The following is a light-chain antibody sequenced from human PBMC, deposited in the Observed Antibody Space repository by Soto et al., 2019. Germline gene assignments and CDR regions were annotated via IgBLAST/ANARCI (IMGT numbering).Light chain of an antibody. CDR1: QSVSSY. CDR2: DAS. Sequence: EIVLTQSPATLSLSPGERATLSCRASQSVSSYLAWYQQKPGQAPRLLIYDASNRATGIPARFSGSGSGTDFTLTISSLEPEDCADYYCQQRSNWPPTWTFGQGTKVEIK. V-gene: IGKV3-11*01. CDR3: QQRSNWPPTWT. J-gene: IGKJ1*01.